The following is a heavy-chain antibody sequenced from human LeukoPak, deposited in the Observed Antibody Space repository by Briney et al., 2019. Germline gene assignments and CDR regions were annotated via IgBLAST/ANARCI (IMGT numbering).Heavy chain of an antibody. J-gene: IGHJ6*03. CDR1: APSITINY. Sequence: SETLSLTSSVAAPSITINYCTCIRQPQKNLRGWNGNIHNRVTTDYNPSLKSRVTISVDQSKKQFSLNLISVTAADTAVYFCALAHCSRTNCYDLDYFYYYMDVWGKGTTVTVSS. V-gene: IGHV4-59*01. D-gene: IGHD2-2*01. CDR2: IHNRVTT. CDR3: ALAHCSRTNCYDLDYFYYYMDV.